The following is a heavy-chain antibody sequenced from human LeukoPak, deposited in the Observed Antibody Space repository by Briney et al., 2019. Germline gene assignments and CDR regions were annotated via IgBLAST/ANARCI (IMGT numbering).Heavy chain of an antibody. CDR1: GYTFTNYY. Sequence: GASVKVACKASGYTFTNYYISWVRQAPGQGLEWMGWISAYNGNTNYAQNLQGRVTLTTDTSTSTAYMELRSLRSDDTAVYYCARSKGGITMIVVVNSAFDVWGPGTMVTVSS. CDR2: ISAYNGNT. D-gene: IGHD3-22*01. J-gene: IGHJ3*01. V-gene: IGHV1-18*01. CDR3: ARSKGGITMIVVVNSAFDV.